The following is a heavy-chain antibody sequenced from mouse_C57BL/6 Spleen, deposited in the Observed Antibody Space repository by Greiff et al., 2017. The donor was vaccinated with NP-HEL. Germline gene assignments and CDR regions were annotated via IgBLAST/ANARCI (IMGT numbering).Heavy chain of an antibody. CDR1: GFTFNTYA. CDR3: VRVGYYGSSYPWYFDV. D-gene: IGHD1-1*01. Sequence: EVQLVESGGGLVQPKGSLKLSCAASGFTFNTYAMHWVRQAPGKGLEWVARIRSKSSNYATYYADSVKDRFTISRDDSQSMLYLQMNNLKTEDTAMYYCVRVGYYGSSYPWYFDVWGTGTTVTVSS. CDR2: IRSKSSNYAT. V-gene: IGHV10-3*01. J-gene: IGHJ1*03.